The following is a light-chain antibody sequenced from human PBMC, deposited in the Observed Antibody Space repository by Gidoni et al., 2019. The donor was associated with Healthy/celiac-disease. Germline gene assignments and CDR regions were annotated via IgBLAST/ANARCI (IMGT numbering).Light chain of an antibody. CDR3: MQALQTPWT. CDR2: LGS. Sequence: DIVMTQSPLSLPVAPGEPASISCRSSQSRLHSNGYNYLDWYLQNPGQSPQLLIYLGSNRASGVPYRFSGSGSGTDFTLKISRVEAEDVGVYYCMQALQTPWTFGQGTKVEIK. J-gene: IGKJ1*01. CDR1: QSRLHSNGYNY. V-gene: IGKV2-28*01.